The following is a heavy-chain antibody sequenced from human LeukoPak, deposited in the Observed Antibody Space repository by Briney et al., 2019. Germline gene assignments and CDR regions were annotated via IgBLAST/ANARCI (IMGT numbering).Heavy chain of an antibody. CDR2: PYYRSRWYI. CDR3: ARDLRLNYDSSGTWLDS. V-gene: IGHV6-1*01. J-gene: IGHJ5*01. D-gene: IGHD3-22*01. CDR1: RNSVPSNSAA. Sequence: SQTLSLTCGISRNSVPSNSAAWNWIRQSPSRSLEELGRPYYRSRWYIDYAVPVTRRITIKADTSKNQVSLKLNSVTPEDTAVYYCARDLRLNYDSSGTWLDSWGQGTLVTVSS.